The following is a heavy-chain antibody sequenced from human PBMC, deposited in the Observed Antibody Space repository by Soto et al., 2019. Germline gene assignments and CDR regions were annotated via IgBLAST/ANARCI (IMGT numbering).Heavy chain of an antibody. V-gene: IGHV1-69*02. CDR3: VTEYTSYESSYDS. CDR1: GDTFSTYT. CDR2: IIPVLNKI. D-gene: IGHD5-12*01. J-gene: IGHJ4*02. Sequence: QVQLVQSGAEVKKPGSSVKVSCEASGDTFSTYTIIWVRQVPGQGLAWMGRIIPVLNKINYAQKLPGRVTVTANKSTYSAYMEPRALRSEDAAVYYCVTEYTSYESSYDSWGQEPVDTISS.